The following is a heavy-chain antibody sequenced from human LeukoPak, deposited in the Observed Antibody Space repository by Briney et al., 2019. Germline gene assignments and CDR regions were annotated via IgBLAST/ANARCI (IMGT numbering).Heavy chain of an antibody. CDR3: ARDLGYDFWSGYKHGGMDV. Sequence: GGSLRLSCAASGFTFSSYSMNWVRQAPGKGLEWVSYISSSSSTIYYADSVKGRFTISRDNAKNSLYLQMNSLRAEDTAVYYCARDLGYDFWSGYKHGGMDVWGQGTTVTVSS. J-gene: IGHJ6*02. CDR1: GFTFSSYS. D-gene: IGHD3-3*01. CDR2: ISSSSSTI. V-gene: IGHV3-48*01.